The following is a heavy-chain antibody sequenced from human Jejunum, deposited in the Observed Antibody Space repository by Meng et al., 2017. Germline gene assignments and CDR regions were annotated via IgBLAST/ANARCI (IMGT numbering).Heavy chain of an antibody. CDR2: INPINGDT. CDR3: ARGFNYACDD. J-gene: IGHJ4*02. Sequence: ASVKVSCKASGYTLTGSYMHWVRQAPGQGLEWVGRINPINGDTNSAQKFQGRVTITRDTSISTDYMELTSLGSDDTAVYYCARGFNYACDDWGQGTLVTVSS. CDR1: GYTLTGSY. V-gene: IGHV1-2*06. D-gene: IGHD3-16*01.